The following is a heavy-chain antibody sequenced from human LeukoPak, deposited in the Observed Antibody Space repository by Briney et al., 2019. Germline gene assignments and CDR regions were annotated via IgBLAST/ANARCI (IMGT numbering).Heavy chain of an antibody. CDR3: ASSRTRTDY. CDR2: ISYDGSNK. D-gene: IGHD1-14*01. Sequence: GRSLRLSCAASGFTFSSYGMHWVRQAPGKGLEWVAVISYDGSNKYYADSVKGRFTISRDNAKNSLYLQMNSLRAEDTAVYYCASSRTRTDYWGQGTLVTVSS. V-gene: IGHV3-30*03. CDR1: GFTFSSYG. J-gene: IGHJ4*02.